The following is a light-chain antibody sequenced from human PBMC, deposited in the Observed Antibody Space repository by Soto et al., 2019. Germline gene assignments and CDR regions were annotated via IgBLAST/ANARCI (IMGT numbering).Light chain of an antibody. CDR3: QQYNSYWGT. J-gene: IGKJ1*01. Sequence: DIHMTQSPSTLSASVGDRVTITCRSSQSISNWLAWYHQKQGKAPKLLIYDASSLESGVPSRFSGSGSGTEFTLTISSLQPDDFATYYCQQYNSYWGTFGQGTKVDIK. V-gene: IGKV1-5*01. CDR1: QSISNW. CDR2: DAS.